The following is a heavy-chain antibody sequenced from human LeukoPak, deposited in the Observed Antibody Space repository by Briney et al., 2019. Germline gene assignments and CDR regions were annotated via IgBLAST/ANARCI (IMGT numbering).Heavy chain of an antibody. V-gene: IGHV4-34*01. Sequence: SETLSLTCGVYGGSFSGYSWSWIRQPPGKGLEWIGEVNHSGSTNYNQPLKSRVTISVDTSENHFSLKLSSVTAADTAVYYCARGVWSYEYVPFDPWGQGTLVTVSS. J-gene: IGHJ5*02. CDR3: ARGVWSYEYVPFDP. D-gene: IGHD3-16*01. CDR2: VNHSGST. CDR1: GGSFSGYS.